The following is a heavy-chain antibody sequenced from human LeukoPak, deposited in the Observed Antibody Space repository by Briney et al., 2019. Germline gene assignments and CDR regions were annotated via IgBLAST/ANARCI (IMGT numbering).Heavy chain of an antibody. V-gene: IGHV4-34*01. J-gene: IGHJ2*01. CDR2: INHSGST. CDR3: ARREGIAAAWYYGL. Sequence: PSETLSLTCAVYGGSFSGYYWSWIRQPPGKGLEWIGEINHSGSTNYNPSLKSRVTISVDTSKNQFSLKLSSVTAADTAVYYCARREGIAAAWYYGLWGRGTLVTVSS. D-gene: IGHD6-13*01. CDR1: GGSFSGYY.